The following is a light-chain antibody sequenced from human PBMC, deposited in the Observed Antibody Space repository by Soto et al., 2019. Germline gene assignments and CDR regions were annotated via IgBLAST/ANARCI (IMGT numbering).Light chain of an antibody. V-gene: IGKV3-15*01. CDR3: QQYNTWHPKMA. J-gene: IGKJ1*01. CDR1: QSVSSD. Sequence: VVTQSPATLSVFPGETATLSCRASQSVSSDLAWYQQRPGPAPRLLIYGASTRATGSPASFRGSGSGTEFRLTISSLQSEDFATYYCQQYNTWHPKMAFGRGTKVEIK. CDR2: GAS.